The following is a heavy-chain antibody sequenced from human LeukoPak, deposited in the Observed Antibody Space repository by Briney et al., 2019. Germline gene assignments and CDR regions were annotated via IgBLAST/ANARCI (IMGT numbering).Heavy chain of an antibody. CDR2: IYHSGST. D-gene: IGHD2-2*02. V-gene: IGHV4-30-2*01. J-gene: IGHJ5*02. CDR1: GGSISSGGYS. Sequence: PSQTLSLTCAVSGGSISSGGYSWSWIRQPPGKGLEWIGYIYHSGSTYYNPSLKSRVTISVDTSKNQFSLKLSSVTAADTAVYYCARVKPPTGQYCSSTSCYRESRWFDPWGQGTLVTVSS. CDR3: ARVKPPTGQYCSSTSCYRESRWFDP.